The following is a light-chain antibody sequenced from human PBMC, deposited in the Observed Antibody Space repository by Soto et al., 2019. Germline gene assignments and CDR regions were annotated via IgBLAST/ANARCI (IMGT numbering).Light chain of an antibody. Sequence: QSALTQPPSASGSPGQSVTISCTGTSSDVGGYNYVSWYQQHPGKAPKLMISEVSKRPSGVPDGFSGSKSGNTASLTVSGLEAEDEDDYCCSSFAGNTHWVFGGGTQLTVL. J-gene: IGLJ2*01. V-gene: IGLV2-8*01. CDR3: SSFAGNTHWV. CDR1: SSDVGGYNY. CDR2: EVS.